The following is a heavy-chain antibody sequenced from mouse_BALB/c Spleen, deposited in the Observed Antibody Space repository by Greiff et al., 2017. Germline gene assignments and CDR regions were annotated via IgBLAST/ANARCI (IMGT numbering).Heavy chain of an antibody. CDR2: ISSGGSYT. CDR1: GFTFSSYA. D-gene: IGHD2-14*01. J-gene: IGHJ3*01. Sequence: EVQRVESGGGLVKPGGSLKLSCAASGFTFSSYAMSWVRQTPEKRLEWVATISSGGSYTYYPDSVKGRFTISRDNAKNTLYLQMSSLRSEDTAMYYCANYYRYPAWFAYWGQGTLVTVSA. V-gene: IGHV5-9-3*01. CDR3: ANYYRYPAWFAY.